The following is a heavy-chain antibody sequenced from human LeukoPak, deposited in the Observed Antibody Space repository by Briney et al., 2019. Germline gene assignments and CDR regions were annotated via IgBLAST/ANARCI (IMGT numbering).Heavy chain of an antibody. V-gene: IGHV4-34*01. CDR3: GRRRVLTASFDN. D-gene: IGHD3-16*01. CDR2: INHSGST. J-gene: IGHJ4*02. CDR1: GGSFSGYY. Sequence: SETLSLTCAVYGGSFSGYYWSWIRQPPGKGLEWIGEINHSGSTNYNPSLKSRVTISVDTSKNQFSLKLSSVTAADTAVYYCGRRRVLTASFDNWGQRTLVTVS.